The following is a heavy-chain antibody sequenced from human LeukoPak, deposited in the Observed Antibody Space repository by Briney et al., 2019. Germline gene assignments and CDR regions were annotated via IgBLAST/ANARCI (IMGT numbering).Heavy chain of an antibody. CDR1: GFTFSSFG. CDR2: ITSDGSNI. J-gene: IGHJ4*02. CDR3: ARGGHSSFDY. D-gene: IGHD3-16*01. Sequence: GGSLRLSCAASGFTFSSFGMGWVRQAPGRSLEWVSRITSDGSNINYADSVQGRFTISRDNAKNTLYLQMNSLRAEDTAVYYCARGGHSSFDYWGQGALVTVSS. V-gene: IGHV3-74*01.